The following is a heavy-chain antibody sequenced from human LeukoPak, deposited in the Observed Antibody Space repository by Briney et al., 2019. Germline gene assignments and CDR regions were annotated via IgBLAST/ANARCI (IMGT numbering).Heavy chain of an antibody. J-gene: IGHJ3*01. CDR2: INPNSGGT. Sequence: ASVKVSCKASGYTFTGYYMHWVRQAPGQGLEWMGWINPNSGGTNYAQKFQGRVTMTTDTSTSTAYMELRSLRCDDTAVYYCARDSGGAFDFWGQGTMVTVSS. CDR3: ARDSGGAFDF. V-gene: IGHV1-2*02. D-gene: IGHD2-15*01. CDR1: GYTFTGYY.